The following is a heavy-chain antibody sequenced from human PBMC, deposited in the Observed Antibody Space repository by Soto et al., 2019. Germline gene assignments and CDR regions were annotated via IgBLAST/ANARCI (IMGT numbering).Heavy chain of an antibody. D-gene: IGHD2-2*01. CDR2: MYTSGIT. Sequence: SETLSLTCSVSGDSVSGYYWYWIRQPAGKGLEWIGRMYTSGITNYSPSLKSRVAMSVDTSKNQFSLKLTSVTAADTAVYYCARDDKGVSAAMLYWGQGTLVTVSS. CDR1: GDSVSGYY. J-gene: IGHJ4*02. CDR3: ARDDKGVSAAMLY. V-gene: IGHV4-4*07.